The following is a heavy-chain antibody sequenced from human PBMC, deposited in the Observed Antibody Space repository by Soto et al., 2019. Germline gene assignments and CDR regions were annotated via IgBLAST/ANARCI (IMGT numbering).Heavy chain of an antibody. V-gene: IGHV3-23*01. CDR1: GFTFSSYA. J-gene: IGHJ4*02. D-gene: IGHD2-15*01. CDR2: ISGSGGST. CDR3: AKDCSWPGYCSGGSEYYFDY. Sequence: GGSLRLSCAASGFTFSSYAMSWVRQAPGKGLEWVSAISGSGGSTYYADSVKGRFTISRDNSKNTLYLQMNSLRAEDTAVYYCAKDCSWPGYCSGGSEYYFDYWGQGTLVTVSS.